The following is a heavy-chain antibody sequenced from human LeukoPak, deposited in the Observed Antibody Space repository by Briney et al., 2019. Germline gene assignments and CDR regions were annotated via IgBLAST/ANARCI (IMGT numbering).Heavy chain of an antibody. Sequence: GGSLRLSCVASGFTFDSYALSWVRQAPGKGLEWVSVISGSGADTYYAASVKGRFTVSRDNSKNTLYLQMNSLRAQDTALYYCAKESSIMTFWGQGTMVTVSS. CDR1: GFTFDSYA. D-gene: IGHD3-16*01. CDR2: ISGSGADT. CDR3: AKESSIMTF. J-gene: IGHJ3*01. V-gene: IGHV3-23*01.